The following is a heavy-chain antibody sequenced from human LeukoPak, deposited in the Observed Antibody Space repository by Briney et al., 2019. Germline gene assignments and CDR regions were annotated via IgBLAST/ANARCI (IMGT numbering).Heavy chain of an antibody. V-gene: IGHV3-74*01. CDR2: IKSDGRT. CDR3: ARAPSEIGGYYPEYFRL. J-gene: IGHJ1*01. D-gene: IGHD3-22*01. Sequence: PGRSLRLSCAASGFTLSSYWMHWVRQAPGKGLVWVSRIKSDGRTNYADSVKGRFTISRDNAKNTVSLQMNSLRAEDTGVYYCARAPSEIGGYYPEYFRLWGQGTLVIVSS. CDR1: GFTLSSYW.